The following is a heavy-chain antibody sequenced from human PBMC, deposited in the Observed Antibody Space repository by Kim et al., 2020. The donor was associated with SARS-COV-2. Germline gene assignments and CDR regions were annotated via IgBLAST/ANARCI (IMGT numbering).Heavy chain of an antibody. CDR1: GGTFSSYA. CDR2: IIPIFGTA. D-gene: IGHD3-10*01. Sequence: SVKVSCKASGGTFSSYAISWVRQAPGQGLEWMGGIIPIFGTANYAQKFQGRVTITADESTSTAYMELSSLRSEDTAVYYCAREGRYGSGSYYNDLYFDYWGQGTLVTVSS. V-gene: IGHV1-69*13. J-gene: IGHJ4*02. CDR3: AREGRYGSGSYYNDLYFDY.